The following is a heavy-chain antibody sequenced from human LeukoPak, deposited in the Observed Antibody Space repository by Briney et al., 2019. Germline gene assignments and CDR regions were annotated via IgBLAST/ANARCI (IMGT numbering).Heavy chain of an antibody. CDR3: ARDFPYYYDTSGYHFDY. Sequence: PGGSLRLSCAASGFTFSSYAMNWVRQAPGKGLEWVSGISGSGGSTYYADSVKGRFTISRDNSKNTLYLQMNSLRAEDTAVYYCARDFPYYYDTSGYHFDYWGQGTLVTVSS. V-gene: IGHV3-23*01. CDR2: ISGSGGST. CDR1: GFTFSSYA. J-gene: IGHJ4*02. D-gene: IGHD3-22*01.